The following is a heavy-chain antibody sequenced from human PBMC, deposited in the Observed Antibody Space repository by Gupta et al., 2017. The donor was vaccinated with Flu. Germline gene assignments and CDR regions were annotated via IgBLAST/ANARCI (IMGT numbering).Heavy chain of an antibody. Sequence: QVQLVQSGAEVKKPGASVKVSCKASGSTFTSYDINWVRQDTGQGLEWMGWMNPNSGNTGYAQKFQGRVTMTRNTSISTAYMELSSLRSEDTAVYYCARGGVGLYDFWSGYYETLPSRYYYGMDVWGQGTTVTVSS. J-gene: IGHJ6*02. CDR1: GSTFTSYD. CDR2: MNPNSGNT. V-gene: IGHV1-8*01. D-gene: IGHD3-3*01. CDR3: ARGGVGLYDFWSGYYETLPSRYYYGMDV.